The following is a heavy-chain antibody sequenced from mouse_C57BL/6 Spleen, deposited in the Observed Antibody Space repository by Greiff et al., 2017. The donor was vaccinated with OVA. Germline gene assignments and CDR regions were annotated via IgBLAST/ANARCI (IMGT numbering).Heavy chain of an antibody. J-gene: IGHJ4*01. CDR1: GYTFTSYW. CDR2: IDPSASYT. D-gene: IGHD2-3*01. V-gene: IGHV1-59*01. CDR3: ARDDPLYAMDY. Sequence: QVQLQQPGAELVRPGTSVKLSCKASGYTFTSYWMHWVKQRPGQGLEWIGVIDPSASYTNSNQKFKGKATLTVDTSSSTAYMHLSSLTSEDSEVYYCARDDPLYAMDYWGQGTSVTVSS.